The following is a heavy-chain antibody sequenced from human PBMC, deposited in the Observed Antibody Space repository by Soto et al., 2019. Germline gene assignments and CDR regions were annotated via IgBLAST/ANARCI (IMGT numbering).Heavy chain of an antibody. D-gene: IGHD6-13*01. CDR3: AKDPRIAATGPTSVRYYYYHMDV. CDR2: ISYDGSNK. Sequence: GGSLRLSCAASGFTLSGYAMDWVRQAPGKGLEWVAVISYDGSNKYYADSVKGRFTISRDNSKNTLYLQMNSLRAEDTAMYYCAKDPRIAATGPTSVRYYYYHMDVWGTGTTVTVSS. J-gene: IGHJ6*03. CDR1: GFTLSGYA. V-gene: IGHV3-30*04.